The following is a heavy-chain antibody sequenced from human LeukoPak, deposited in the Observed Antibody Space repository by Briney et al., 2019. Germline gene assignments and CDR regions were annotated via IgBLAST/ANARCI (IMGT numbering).Heavy chain of an antibody. D-gene: IGHD1-26*01. CDR3: ARDRGIVGATGY. V-gene: IGHV3-30*03. CDR2: ISYDESDK. CDR1: GFTFSNYG. Sequence: GGSLRLSCAASGFTFSNYGMHWVRQALGKGLEWVAVISYDESDKYYADSVKGRFTISRDNSKNTLYLQMNSLRPEDTAVYYCARDRGIVGATGYWGQGTLVTVSS. J-gene: IGHJ4*02.